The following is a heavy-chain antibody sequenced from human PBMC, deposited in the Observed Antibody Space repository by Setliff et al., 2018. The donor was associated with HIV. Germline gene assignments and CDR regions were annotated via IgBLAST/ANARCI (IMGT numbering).Heavy chain of an antibody. CDR3: ARSRTYYAYDAFDI. D-gene: IGHD1-26*01. CDR2: TNSDGTTT. J-gene: IGHJ3*02. Sequence: GGSLRLSCAASGFTFTNYWMHWVRQAPGKGLMWVSRTNSDGTTTTYADSVKGRFTISRDNAENTLYLQMNSLRAEDTAVYYCARSRTYYAYDAFDIWGQGTMVTVSS. CDR1: GFTFTNYW. V-gene: IGHV3-74*01.